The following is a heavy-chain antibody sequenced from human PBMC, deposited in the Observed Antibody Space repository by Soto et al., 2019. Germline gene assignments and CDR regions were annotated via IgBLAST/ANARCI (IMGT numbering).Heavy chain of an antibody. J-gene: IGHJ4*02. D-gene: IGHD4-17*01. CDR3: AADAFNSFCDYARHLDH. V-gene: IGHV3-23*01. CDR2: ISNSGGTT. CDR1: GITFSSCA. Sequence: EVQVLESGGGLVQPGGSLSLSCAASGITFSSCAMSWVRQASGKGLEWVSGISNSGGTTYYADSVKGRFTISRDNSKNTVHLQMNSLRAEDTAVYYCAADAFNSFCDYARHLDHWGQGTLVTVSS.